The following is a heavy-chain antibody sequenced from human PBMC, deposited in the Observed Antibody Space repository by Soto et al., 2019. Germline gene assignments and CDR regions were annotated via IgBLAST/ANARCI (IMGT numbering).Heavy chain of an antibody. D-gene: IGHD2-8*01. CDR1: GDTFSSSA. J-gene: IGHJ6*02. CDR2: IIPIFGTP. Sequence: SVKVSCKSSGDTFSSSAFYWVRQAPGQGLEWMGGIIPIFGTPNYAQNFQGRVTITADESTSTAYMELTSLRSEDTAVYYCARGDSTDCSNGVCSFFYNHDMDVWGQGTTVTVSS. CDR3: ARGDSTDCSNGVCSFFYNHDMDV. V-gene: IGHV1-69*13.